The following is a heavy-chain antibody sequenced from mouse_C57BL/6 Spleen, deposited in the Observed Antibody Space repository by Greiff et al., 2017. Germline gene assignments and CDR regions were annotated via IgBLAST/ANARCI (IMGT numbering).Heavy chain of an antibody. D-gene: IGHD2-3*01. Sequence: EVQRVESGAGLVKPGGSLKLSCAASGFTFSSYAMSWVRQTPEKRLEWVAYISSGGDYIYYADTVKGRFTISRDNARNTLYLQMSSLKSEDTAMYYCTRVDGYYVDYAMDYWGQGTSVTVSS. V-gene: IGHV5-9-1*02. CDR3: TRVDGYYVDYAMDY. J-gene: IGHJ4*01. CDR1: GFTFSSYA. CDR2: ISSGGDYI.